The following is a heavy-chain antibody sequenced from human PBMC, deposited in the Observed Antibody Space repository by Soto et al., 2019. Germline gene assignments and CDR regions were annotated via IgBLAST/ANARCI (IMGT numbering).Heavy chain of an antibody. CDR1: GVTFSSYA. V-gene: IGHV3-23*01. D-gene: IGHD6-13*01. Sequence: EVQLLESGGGLVQPGGSLRLSCAASGVTFSSYAMNWVRQTPGKGLEWVSIISGGGGSAYYAVSVKGRFSISRDNSKNTLYLQMNSLRAEDTAVYYCAKVGSSWYSHFDYWGQGTLVTVSS. CDR2: ISGGGGSA. J-gene: IGHJ4*02. CDR3: AKVGSSWYSHFDY.